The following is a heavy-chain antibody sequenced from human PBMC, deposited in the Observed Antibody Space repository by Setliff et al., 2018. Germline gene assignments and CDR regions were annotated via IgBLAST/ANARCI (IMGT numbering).Heavy chain of an antibody. CDR2: IHTGGGSA. J-gene: IGHJ4*02. V-gene: IGHV1-46*01. D-gene: IGHD3-10*01. Sequence: ASVKVSCKASGYSFTGYYMHWVRQAPGQGLEWMGIIHTGGGSASYAQKFQGRVTMTSDTSTSTVYMEVNSVTSDDTAIYYCARVDYYGSGNYYDHWGQGTLVTVSS. CDR1: GYSFTGYY. CDR3: ARVDYYGSGNYYDH.